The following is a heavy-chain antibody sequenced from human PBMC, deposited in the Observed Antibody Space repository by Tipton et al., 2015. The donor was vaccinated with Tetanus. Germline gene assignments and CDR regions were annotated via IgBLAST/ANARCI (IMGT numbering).Heavy chain of an antibody. CDR3: AKNLKAGMVRGLVDY. Sequence: SLRLSCAASGFTFSSYAMSWVRQAPGKGLEWVSAISGSGGSTYYADSVKGRFTISRDNSKNTLYLQMNSLRAEDTAVYYCAKNLKAGMVRGLVDYWGQGTLVTVSS. CDR1: GFTFSSYA. V-gene: IGHV3-23*01. D-gene: IGHD3-10*01. J-gene: IGHJ4*02. CDR2: ISGSGGST.